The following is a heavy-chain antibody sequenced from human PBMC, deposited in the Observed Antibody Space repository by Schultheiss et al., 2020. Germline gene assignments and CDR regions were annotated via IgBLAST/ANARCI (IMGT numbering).Heavy chain of an antibody. V-gene: IGHV4-34*01. J-gene: IGHJ4*02. CDR3: ARDAIGYSSGWKVGYYFDY. Sequence: SETLSLTCAVYGGSFSGYYWSWIRQPPGKGLEWIGEINHSGSTNYNPSLKSRVTISVDTSKNQFSLQLSSVTAADTAVYYCARDAIGYSSGWKVGYYFDYWGQGTLVTVSS. CDR2: INHSGST. CDR1: GGSFSGYY. D-gene: IGHD6-19*01.